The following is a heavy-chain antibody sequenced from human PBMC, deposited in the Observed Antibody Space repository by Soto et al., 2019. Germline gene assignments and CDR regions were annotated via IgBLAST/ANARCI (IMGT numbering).Heavy chain of an antibody. J-gene: IGHJ6*02. D-gene: IGHD1-26*01. CDR2: ISYDGSSK. Sequence: QVQLVESGGGVVQPGRSLRLSCAASGFTFSSYGMHWVRQAPGKGLEWVAVISYDGSSKYYADSVKGRFTISRDNSKNPLYLQMNSLRAEDTAVHYCAKAKYSGSYHYYGMDVWGQGTTVTVSS. V-gene: IGHV3-30*18. CDR3: AKAKYSGSYHYYGMDV. CDR1: GFTFSSYG.